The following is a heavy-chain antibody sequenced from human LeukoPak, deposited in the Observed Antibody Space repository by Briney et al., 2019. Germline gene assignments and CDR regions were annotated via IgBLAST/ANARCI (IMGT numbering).Heavy chain of an antibody. Sequence: GGSLRLSCAASGFTFSNAWMSWVRQAPGKGLEWVGRIKSKTDGGTTDYAAPVKGRFTISRDDSKNTLYLQMNSLKTEDTAVYYCTTEWDIVLMTGLFDYWGQGTLVTVSS. J-gene: IGHJ4*02. D-gene: IGHD2-8*01. CDR3: TTEWDIVLMTGLFDY. CDR2: IKSKTDGGTT. CDR1: GFTFSNAW. V-gene: IGHV3-15*01.